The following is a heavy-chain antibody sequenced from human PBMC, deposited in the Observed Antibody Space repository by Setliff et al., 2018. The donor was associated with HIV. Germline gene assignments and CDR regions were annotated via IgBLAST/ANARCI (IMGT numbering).Heavy chain of an antibody. Sequence: GGSLTLSCAASGFTFDDYGMNWVRQVPGKGLEWVSGTSWSGASTGYGDSVKGRFTISRDNAKNTLYLQMNSLRTEDTAVYYCVRDTFDGRSYYGWDVWGQGTTVTVSS. J-gene: IGHJ6*02. CDR1: GFTFDDYG. D-gene: IGHD3-9*01. CDR3: VRDTFDGRSYYGWDV. V-gene: IGHV3-20*04. CDR2: TSWSGAST.